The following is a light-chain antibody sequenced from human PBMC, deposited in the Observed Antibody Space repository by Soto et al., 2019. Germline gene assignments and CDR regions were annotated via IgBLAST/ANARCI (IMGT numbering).Light chain of an antibody. CDR2: EVS. V-gene: IGLV2-14*01. J-gene: IGLJ1*01. Sequence: QSALTQPASVSGSPGQSITISCTGTSSDVGGYNYVSWYQQHPGKAPKLMIYEVSNRPSGVSNRFSGSKSGNTASLTNSGIQAEDEADYYCSSYTRSSTLVFGTGTKLTVL. CDR3: SSYTRSSTLV. CDR1: SSDVGGYNY.